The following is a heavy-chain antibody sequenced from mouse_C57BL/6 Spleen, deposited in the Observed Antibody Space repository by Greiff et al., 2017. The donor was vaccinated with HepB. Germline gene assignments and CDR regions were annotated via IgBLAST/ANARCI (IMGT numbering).Heavy chain of an antibody. D-gene: IGHD1-1*01. CDR2: IDPETGGT. CDR3: TRNLYYYGSSYVGPYAMDY. Sequence: QVQLKESGAELVRPGASVTLSCKASGYTFTDYEMHWVKQTPVHGLEWIGAIDPETGGTAYNQKFKGKAIPTADKSSSTAYMELRSLTSEDSAVYYCTRNLYYYGSSYVGPYAMDYWGQGTSVTVSS. CDR1: GYTFTDYE. V-gene: IGHV1-15*01. J-gene: IGHJ4*01.